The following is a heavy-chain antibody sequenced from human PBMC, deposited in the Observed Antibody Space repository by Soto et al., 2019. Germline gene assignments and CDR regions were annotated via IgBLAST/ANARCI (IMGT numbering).Heavy chain of an antibody. CDR2: IRSKGYGGTT. V-gene: IGHV3-49*05. D-gene: IGHD3-22*01. Sequence: EVQLVESGGGLVKPGRSLRLSCVGSGFNLGDYAMNWYRQTPGKGLEWVGFIRSKGYGGTTEYAASVKGRFAISRDDSKSICYLQMNSLKTEDTAVYYCTRCQYYYDTSGSPFDYWGQGTLVTVSS. J-gene: IGHJ4*02. CDR3: TRCQYYYDTSGSPFDY. CDR1: GFNLGDYA.